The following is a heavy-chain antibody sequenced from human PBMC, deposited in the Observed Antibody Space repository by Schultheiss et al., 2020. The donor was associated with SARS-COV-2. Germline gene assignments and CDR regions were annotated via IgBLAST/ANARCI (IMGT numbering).Heavy chain of an antibody. CDR2: IYYSGST. V-gene: IGHV4-38-2*02. CDR1: GYSISSGYY. D-gene: IGHD4-17*01. J-gene: IGHJ6*02. CDR3: ARDLTYGDYGMDV. Sequence: SETLSLTCAVSGYSISSGYYWGWIRQPPGKGLEWIGSIYYSGSTYYNPSLKSRVTISVDTSKNQFSLKLSSVTAADTAVYYCARDLTYGDYGMDVWGQGTTVTVSS.